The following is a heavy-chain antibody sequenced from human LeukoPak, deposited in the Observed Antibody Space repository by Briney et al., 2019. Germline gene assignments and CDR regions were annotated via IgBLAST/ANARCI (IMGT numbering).Heavy chain of an antibody. V-gene: IGHV3-66*01. CDR2: IYSGGST. Sequence: TGGSLRLSCAASGFTVSSNYMSWVRQAPGKGLEWVSIIYSGGSTYYADSVKGRFTISRDNSKNTLYLRMNSLRAEDTAVYYCASGSSSWYIYFDYWGQGTLVTVSS. CDR3: ASGSSSWYIYFDY. D-gene: IGHD6-13*01. J-gene: IGHJ4*02. CDR1: GFTVSSNY.